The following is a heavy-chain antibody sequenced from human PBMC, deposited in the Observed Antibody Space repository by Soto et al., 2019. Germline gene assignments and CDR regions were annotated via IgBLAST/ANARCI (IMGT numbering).Heavy chain of an antibody. CDR2: IYYSGST. D-gene: IGHD3-3*01. J-gene: IGHJ6*03. Sequence: PSETLSLTCTVSGGSISSYYWSWIRQPPGKGLEWIGYIYYSGSTNYNPSLKSRVTISVDTSKNQFSLKLSSVTAADTAVYYCARTLTDFWRGYYPYYYYYYMDVWGKGTTVTVYS. CDR1: GGSISSYY. V-gene: IGHV4-59*08. CDR3: ARTLTDFWRGYYPYYYYYYMDV.